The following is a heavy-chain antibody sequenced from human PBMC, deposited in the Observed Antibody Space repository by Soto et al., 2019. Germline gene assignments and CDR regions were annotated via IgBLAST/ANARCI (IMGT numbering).Heavy chain of an antibody. CDR1: GFTFSSHG. CDR2: IWYDGSNK. CDR3: ARDSARECSGVSCNDYYYYYMDV. J-gene: IGHJ6*03. Sequence: PGGSLRLSCAASGFTFSSHGMHWVRQAPGKGLEWVAVIWYDGSNKYYADSVKGRFTTSRDNSKNTVYLQMNSLRAEDTAVYYCARDSARECSGVSCNDYYYYYMDVWGRGTTVTVSS. D-gene: IGHD2-15*01. V-gene: IGHV3-33*01.